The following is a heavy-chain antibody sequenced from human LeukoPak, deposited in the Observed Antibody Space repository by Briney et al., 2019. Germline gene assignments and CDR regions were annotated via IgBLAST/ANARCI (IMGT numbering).Heavy chain of an antibody. CDR2: ISGSGGST. CDR1: GFTSSSYA. J-gene: IGHJ6*04. D-gene: IGHD2-21*01. Sequence: GGSLRLSCAASGFTSSSYAMSWVRQAPGKGLEWVSAISGSGGSTYYADSVEGRFTISRDNSKNTLYLQMNSLRAEDTAVYYCAKWISSHIVASGYCYGMDVWGKGTTVTVSS. V-gene: IGHV3-23*01. CDR3: AKWISSHIVASGYCYGMDV.